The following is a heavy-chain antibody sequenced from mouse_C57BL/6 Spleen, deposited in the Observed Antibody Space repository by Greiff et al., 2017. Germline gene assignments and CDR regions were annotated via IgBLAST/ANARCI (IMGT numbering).Heavy chain of an antibody. J-gene: IGHJ2*01. Sequence: QVQLQQPGAELVKPGASVKMSCKASGYTFTSYWITWVKQRPGQGLEWIGEIDPGGGCTNYNQKFKSKATLTVNTSSSTAYMQLSSLTSEDSAVLYCSRVPDYDEYYFDDWGQGTTLTVSS. V-gene: IGHV1-55*01. D-gene: IGHD2-4*01. CDR3: SRVPDYDEYYFDD. CDR1: GYTFTSYW. CDR2: IDPGGGCT.